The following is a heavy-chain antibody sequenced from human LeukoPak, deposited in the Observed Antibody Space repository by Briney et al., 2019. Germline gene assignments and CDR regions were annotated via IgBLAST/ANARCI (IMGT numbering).Heavy chain of an antibody. D-gene: IGHD4-11*01. J-gene: IGHJ4*02. CDR2: ISGSGGST. CDR3: AKDKYSNYRPFDY. CDR1: GFTFSSYA. Sequence: PGGSLRLSCAASGFTFSSYAMSWVRQAPGKGLEWVSAISGSGGSTYYADSVRGRFTISRDNSKNTLYLQMNSLRAEDTAVYYCAKDKYSNYRPFDYWGQGTLVTVSS. V-gene: IGHV3-23*01.